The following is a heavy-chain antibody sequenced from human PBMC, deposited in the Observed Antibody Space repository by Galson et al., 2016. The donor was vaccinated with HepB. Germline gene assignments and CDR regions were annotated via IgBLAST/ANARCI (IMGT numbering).Heavy chain of an antibody. CDR1: GGSISCYY. J-gene: IGHJ6*02. Sequence: TLSLTCAVYGGSISCYYWSWLRQPPGKGLEWIGEVTETGRTNDNPSLKSRVTVSLATSKDRFSLRLTSVTAADTAVYYCARTPPGDYYYAMDVWGEGTTGIV. V-gene: IGHV4-34*01. CDR3: ARTPPGDYYYAMDV. CDR2: VTETGRT.